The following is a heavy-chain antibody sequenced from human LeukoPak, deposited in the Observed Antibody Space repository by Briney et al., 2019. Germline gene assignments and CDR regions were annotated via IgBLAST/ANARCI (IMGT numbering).Heavy chain of an antibody. CDR1: GYTFTSYD. CDR3: ARDRNIDSSGYYYDAFDI. J-gene: IGHJ3*02. D-gene: IGHD3-22*01. CDR2: MNPSSGNT. Sequence: GASVKVSCKASGYTFTSYDINWVRQATGQGLEWMGWMNPSSGNTGYAQKFQGRVTMTRNTSISTAYMELSSLRSEDTAVYYCARDRNIDSSGYYYDAFDIWGQGTMVTVSS. V-gene: IGHV1-8*01.